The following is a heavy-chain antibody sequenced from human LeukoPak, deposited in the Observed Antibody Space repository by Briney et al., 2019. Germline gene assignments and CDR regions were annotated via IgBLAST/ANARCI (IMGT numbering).Heavy chain of an antibody. Sequence: SGGSLRLSCAASGFSFSSYAMSWVRQAPGKGLEWVSSIGYGGGTTYYADSVKGRFTISRDKSKNTLYLQLNSLRAEDTALYYCVKYSGSGAYYFFLHSWGQGTLVTVSS. J-gene: IGHJ5*02. D-gene: IGHD3-22*01. CDR1: GFSFSSYA. CDR2: IGYGGGTT. V-gene: IGHV3-23*01. CDR3: VKYSGSGAYYFFLHS.